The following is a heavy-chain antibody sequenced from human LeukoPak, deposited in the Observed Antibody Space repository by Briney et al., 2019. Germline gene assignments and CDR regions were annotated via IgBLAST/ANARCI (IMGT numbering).Heavy chain of an antibody. D-gene: IGHD6-19*01. V-gene: IGHV4-34*01. Sequence: SETLSLTCAVYGGSFSGYYWSWIRQPPGKGLEWIREINHSGSTNYNPSLKSRVTISVDTSKNQFSLKLSSVTAADTAVYYCARGSGIQWLDYFDYWGQGTLVTVSS. CDR1: GGSFSGYY. CDR2: INHSGST. CDR3: ARGSGIQWLDYFDY. J-gene: IGHJ4*02.